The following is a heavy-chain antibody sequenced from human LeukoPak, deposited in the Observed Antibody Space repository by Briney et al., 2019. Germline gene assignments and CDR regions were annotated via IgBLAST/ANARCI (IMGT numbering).Heavy chain of an antibody. CDR3: AKSSSSWYRFDY. CDR2: ISGSGGST. Sequence: GGSLRLSCAASGFTVSSNYMSWARQAPGKGLEWVSAISGSGGSTYYADSVKGRFTISRDNSKNTLYLQMNSLRAEDTAIYYCAKSSSSWYRFDYWGQGILVTVSS. CDR1: GFTVSSNY. J-gene: IGHJ4*02. V-gene: IGHV3-23*01. D-gene: IGHD6-13*01.